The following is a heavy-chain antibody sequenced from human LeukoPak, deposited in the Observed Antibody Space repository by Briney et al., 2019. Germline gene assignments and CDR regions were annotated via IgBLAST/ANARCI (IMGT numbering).Heavy chain of an antibody. CDR3: ARDHSSSSWMDSFEI. V-gene: IGHV4-4*07. J-gene: IGHJ3*02. CDR2: ICTTGTA. CDR1: VGSINSYY. D-gene: IGHD6-6*01. Sequence: PSETLSLTCTVSVGSINSYYWSWIRQAAGKGPEWIGRICTTGTADYNPSLKGRVFLSVDTSKNQFSLKVTSVTAADTAVYYCARDHSSSSWMDSFEIWGPGTKVTVSS.